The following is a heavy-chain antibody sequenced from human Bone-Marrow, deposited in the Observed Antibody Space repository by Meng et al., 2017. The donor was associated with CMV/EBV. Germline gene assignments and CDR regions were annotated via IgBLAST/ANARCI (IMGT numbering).Heavy chain of an antibody. J-gene: IGHJ4*02. V-gene: IGHV3-23*03. CDR2: IYSGGSST. D-gene: IGHD3-10*01. Sequence: GASLKISCAASGFTFSSYAMSWVRQAPGKGLEWVSVIYSGGSSTYYADSVKGRFTISRDNSKNTLYLQMNSLRAEDTAVYYCAKPGARGVLYYFDYWGQGTLVTVSS. CDR3: AKPGARGVLYYFDY. CDR1: GFTFSSYA.